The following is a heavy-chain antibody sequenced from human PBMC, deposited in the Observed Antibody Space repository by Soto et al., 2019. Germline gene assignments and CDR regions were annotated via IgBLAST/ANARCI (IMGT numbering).Heavy chain of an antibody. CDR3: AVAARGRYYYYGMDV. D-gene: IGHD6-6*01. Sequence: PGGSLRLSCASCGFTFSSYGMHWVRQAPGKGLEWVAVIWYDGSNKYYADSVKGRFTISRDNSKNTLYLQMNSLRAEDTAVYYCAVAARGRYYYYGMDVWGQGTTVTVSS. V-gene: IGHV3-33*01. J-gene: IGHJ6*02. CDR2: IWYDGSNK. CDR1: GFTFSSYG.